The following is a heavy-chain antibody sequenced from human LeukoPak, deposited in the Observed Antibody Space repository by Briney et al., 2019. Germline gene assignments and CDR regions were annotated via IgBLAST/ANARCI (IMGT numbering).Heavy chain of an antibody. Sequence: PGGSLRLSCVASGIDISYHYVGWVRQAPGKGLEWVSVIHTGGTTRYADSVKGRFTVSKDTSNNTVFLQMNSLRVEDTAVYFCARVWFGYFFQWGQGALVTVSS. CDR3: ARVWFGYFFQ. V-gene: IGHV3-53*01. J-gene: IGHJ4*02. CDR1: GIDISYHY. CDR2: IHTGGTT. D-gene: IGHD3-10*01.